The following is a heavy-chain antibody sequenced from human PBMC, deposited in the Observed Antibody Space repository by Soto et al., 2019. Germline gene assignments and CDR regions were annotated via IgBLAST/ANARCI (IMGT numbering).Heavy chain of an antibody. CDR2: ISYDGSNK. J-gene: IGHJ4*02. CDR1: GFTFSSYA. CDR3: AKQTGVRFDY. D-gene: IGHD3-16*01. V-gene: IGHV3-30-3*01. Sequence: QVQLVESGGRVVQPGRSLRLSCAASGFTFSSYAMHWVRQAPGKGLEWVAVISYDGSNKYYADSVKGRFTISRDNSKNTRYLQMNSLRAEDTAVYYCAKQTGVRFDYWGQGTLVTVSS.